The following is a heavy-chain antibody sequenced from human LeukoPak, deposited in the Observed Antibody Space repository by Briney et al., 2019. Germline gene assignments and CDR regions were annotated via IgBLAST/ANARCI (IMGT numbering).Heavy chain of an antibody. CDR2: ISSSSSYI. CDR1: GFTLSSYC. CDR3: AREVAVTTFPYYYYGMDV. Sequence: GGSLRLPCAVSGFTLSSYCMNGVRQAPGKGLEWVSSISSSSSYIYYADSVKGRFTISRDNAKNSLYLQMNSLRAEDTAVYYCAREVAVTTFPYYYYGMDVWGQGTTVTVSS. D-gene: IGHD4-17*01. J-gene: IGHJ6*02. V-gene: IGHV3-21*01.